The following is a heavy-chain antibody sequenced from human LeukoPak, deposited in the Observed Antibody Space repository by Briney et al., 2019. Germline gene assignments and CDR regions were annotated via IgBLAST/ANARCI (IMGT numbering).Heavy chain of an antibody. J-gene: IGHJ4*02. CDR1: GFTFSSYA. CDR2: ISGSGGNT. Sequence: GGSLRLSCAASGFTFSSYAMSWVRQAPGKGLEWVSGISGSGGNTYYADSVKGRFTISRDNSKNTLYLQMNSLRAEDTAVFYCAKAPLAGHPTIFDYWGQGTLVTVSS. D-gene: IGHD6-13*01. V-gene: IGHV3-23*01. CDR3: AKAPLAGHPTIFDY.